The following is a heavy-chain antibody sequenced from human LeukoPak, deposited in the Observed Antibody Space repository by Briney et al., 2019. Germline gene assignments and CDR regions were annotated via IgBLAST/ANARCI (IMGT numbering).Heavy chain of an antibody. J-gene: IGHJ4*02. CDR2: ISSSGSTI. D-gene: IGHD1-1*01. CDR1: GFTFSDYY. V-gene: IGHV3-11*01. CDR3: AKANWNDAGNDY. Sequence: GGSLRLSCAASGFTFSDYYMSWIRQAPGKGLEWVSYISSSGSTIYYADSVKGRFTISRDNAKNSLYLQMNSLRAEDTALYYCAKANWNDAGNDYWGQGTLVTVSS.